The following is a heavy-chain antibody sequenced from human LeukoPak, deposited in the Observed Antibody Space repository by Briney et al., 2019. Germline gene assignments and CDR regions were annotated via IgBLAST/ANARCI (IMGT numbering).Heavy chain of an antibody. J-gene: IGHJ3*02. CDR1: GYTFTSYG. CDR2: ISAYNGNI. V-gene: IGHV1-18*01. CDR3: AREPRLTMIVVGTNALDI. Sequence: ASVKVSCKASGYTFTSYGISWVRQAPGQGLEWMGWISAYNGNINYAQKLQGRVTMTTDTSTSTAYMELRILTSDDTAVYYCAREPRLTMIVVGTNALDIWGQGTMVTVSS. D-gene: IGHD3-22*01.